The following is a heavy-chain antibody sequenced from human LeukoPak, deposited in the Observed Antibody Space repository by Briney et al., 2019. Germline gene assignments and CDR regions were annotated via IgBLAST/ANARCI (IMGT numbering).Heavy chain of an antibody. CDR3: ARDSFRIAAAGRGDGFDI. D-gene: IGHD6-13*01. Sequence: ASVNVSFKASGYTFTSYYMHWVRQAPGQGLEWMGIINPSGGSTSYAQKFQGRVTMTRDTSTSTVYMELSSLRSEDTAVYYCARDSFRIAAAGRGDGFDIWGQGTMVTVSS. CDR2: INPSGGST. V-gene: IGHV1-46*01. CDR1: GYTFTSYY. J-gene: IGHJ3*02.